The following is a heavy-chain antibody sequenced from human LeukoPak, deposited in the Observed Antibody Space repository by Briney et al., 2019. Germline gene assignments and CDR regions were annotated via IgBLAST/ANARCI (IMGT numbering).Heavy chain of an antibody. CDR2: IDLSSTYI. CDR1: GFTFRSYS. V-gene: IGHV3-21*01. CDR3: ARAPTVLVGYCSSSSCQADY. D-gene: IGHD2-2*01. Sequence: GRSLRLSCAASGFTFRSYSMNWVRQAPGKGLEWVSAIDLSSTYIYYADSVKGRFTISRDNAENSLYLQMNSLRVEDTAVYYCARAPTVLVGYCSSSSCQADYWGQGTLVTVSS. J-gene: IGHJ4*02.